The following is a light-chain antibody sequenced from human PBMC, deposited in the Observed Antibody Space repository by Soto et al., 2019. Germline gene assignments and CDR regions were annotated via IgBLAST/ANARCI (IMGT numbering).Light chain of an antibody. J-gene: IGKJ4*01. CDR3: EQSYSTPQLT. V-gene: IGKV1-39*01. CDR2: AAS. CDR1: QSISSY. Sequence: DIQMTQSPSSLSASVGDRVTITCRASQSISSYLNWYQQKPGKAPKLLIYAASSLQSGVPSRFSGSGSGTDFTRPISSLQPEDFATYYCEQSYSTPQLTFGGGTKVEIK.